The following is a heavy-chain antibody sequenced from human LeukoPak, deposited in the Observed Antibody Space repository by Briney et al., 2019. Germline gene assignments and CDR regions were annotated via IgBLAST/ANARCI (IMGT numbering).Heavy chain of an antibody. J-gene: IGHJ5*02. D-gene: IGHD3-10*01. CDR2: INAGNGNT. CDR1: GYTFTSYA. V-gene: IGHV1-3*01. Sequence: GASVKVSCKASGYTFTSYAMHWVRQAPGQRLEWMGWINAGNGNTKYSQKFQGRVTMTRDTSTSTVYMELSSLRSEDTAVYYCAREGYYGSGSYYRANWFDPWGQGTLVTVSS. CDR3: AREGYYGSGSYYRANWFDP.